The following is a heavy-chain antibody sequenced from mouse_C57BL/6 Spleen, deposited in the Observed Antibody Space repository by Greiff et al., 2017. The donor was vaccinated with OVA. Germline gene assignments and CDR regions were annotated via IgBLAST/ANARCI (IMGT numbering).Heavy chain of an antibody. CDR3: ARGVTGTLYFDY. CDR1: GYSITSGYY. D-gene: IGHD4-1*01. Sequence: ESGPGLVKPSQSLSLTCSVTGYSITSGYYWNWIRQFPGNKLEWMGYISYDGSNNYNPSLKNRISITRDTSKNQFFLKLNSVTTEDTATYYCARGVTGTLYFDYWGQGTTLTVSS. J-gene: IGHJ2*01. CDR2: ISYDGSN. V-gene: IGHV3-6*01.